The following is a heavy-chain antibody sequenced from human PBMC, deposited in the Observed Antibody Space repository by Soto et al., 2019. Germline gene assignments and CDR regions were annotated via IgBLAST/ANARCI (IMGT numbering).Heavy chain of an antibody. CDR3: ARASTTVTTLDY. Sequence: QLQLQESGSGLVKPSQTLSLTCAVSGGSISSGGYSWSWIRQPPGKGLEWIGYIYHSGSTYYNPSLKRRGTITVDRSKNQFSLKLSSVTAADTAVYYCARASTTVTTLDYWGQGTLVTVSS. CDR2: IYHSGST. V-gene: IGHV4-30-2*01. CDR1: GGSISSGGYS. D-gene: IGHD4-17*01. J-gene: IGHJ4*02.